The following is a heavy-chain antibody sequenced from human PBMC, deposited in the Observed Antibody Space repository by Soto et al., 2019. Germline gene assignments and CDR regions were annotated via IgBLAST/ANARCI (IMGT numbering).Heavy chain of an antibody. V-gene: IGHV1-18*01. CDR3: ARVWNNYDFWSGYGGFFDY. D-gene: IGHD3-3*01. CDR1: GCTFNSYV. J-gene: IGHJ4*01. CDR2: ISAYNGNT. Sequence: ASVKVSCKASGCTFNSYVISWVRQAPGHGLEWMGWISAYNGNTNYAQKLQGRVTMTTDTSTSTAYMELRSLRSDDTAVYYCARVWNNYDFWSGYGGFFDYWG.